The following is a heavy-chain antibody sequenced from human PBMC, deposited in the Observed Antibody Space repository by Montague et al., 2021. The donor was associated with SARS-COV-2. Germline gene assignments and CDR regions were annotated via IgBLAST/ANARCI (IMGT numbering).Heavy chain of an antibody. V-gene: IGHV6-1*01. J-gene: IGHJ4*02. D-gene: IGHD6-13*01. CDR2: N. Sequence: NYYAVSVKSRITINPDTSKNQFSLQLNSVTPADTAVYYCARGGSWLYYFDYWGQGTLVTVS. CDR3: ARGGSWLYYFDY.